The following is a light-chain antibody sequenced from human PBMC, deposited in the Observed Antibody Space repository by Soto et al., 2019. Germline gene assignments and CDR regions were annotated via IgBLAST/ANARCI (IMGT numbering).Light chain of an antibody. CDR1: QSISGH. V-gene: IGKV3-15*01. CDR3: QHYNNWPPWT. J-gene: IGKJ1*01. CDR2: GAS. Sequence: EMVMTQSPATLSVSQGERVTLSCRASQSISGHLAWYQQKRGQAPRLLIYGASTRATGIPARFSGSGSGTEFTLTINGLQSEDFAVYYCQHYNNWPPWTFGQGTTVEI.